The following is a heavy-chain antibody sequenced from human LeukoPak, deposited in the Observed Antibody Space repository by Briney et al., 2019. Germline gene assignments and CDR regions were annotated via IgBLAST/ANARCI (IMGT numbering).Heavy chain of an antibody. D-gene: IGHD6-6*01. J-gene: IGHJ4*02. CDR2: INGNGGST. CDR3: AKGIDSRSLFDY. Sequence: GGSLRLSCAASGFTFSSYAMSWVRQAPGKGLEWVSAINGNGGSTYYTDSVKGRFVISRDNSKNTLYLQMNSLRAEDAAVYYCAKGIDSRSLFDYWGQGTLVTVSS. V-gene: IGHV3-23*01. CDR1: GFTFSSYA.